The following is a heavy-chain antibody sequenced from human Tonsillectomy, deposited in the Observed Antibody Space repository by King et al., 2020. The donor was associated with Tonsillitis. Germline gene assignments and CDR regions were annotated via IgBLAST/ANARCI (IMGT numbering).Heavy chain of an antibody. D-gene: IGHD2-15*01. J-gene: IGHJ4*02. CDR1: GFTFDDYA. Sequence: EVQLVESGGGMVQPGRSMRLSCAASGFTFDDYAMHWVRQAPGKGLEWVSGISWNSGSIGYADSVKGRFTISRDNAKNSLYLQMNSLRAEDTALYYCAKDKSAIVAATVSSVDYWGQGTLVTVSS. V-gene: IGHV3-9*01. CDR2: ISWNSGSI. CDR3: AKDKSAIVAATVSSVDY.